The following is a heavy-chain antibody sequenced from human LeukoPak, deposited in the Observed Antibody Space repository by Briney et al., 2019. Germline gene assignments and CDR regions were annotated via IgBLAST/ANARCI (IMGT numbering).Heavy chain of an antibody. V-gene: IGHV5-51*01. CDR1: GYSFTSYW. CDR3: ARSRYSDYEPPGYFDY. J-gene: IGHJ4*02. D-gene: IGHD5-12*01. CDR2: IYPGDSDT. Sequence: GESLKISCKGSGYSFTSYWIGWVRQMPGKGLEWMGIIYPGDSDTRYSPSFQGQVTISADKSISTAYLQWSSLKASDTAMYYCARSRYSDYEPPGYFDYWGQGTLVTVSS.